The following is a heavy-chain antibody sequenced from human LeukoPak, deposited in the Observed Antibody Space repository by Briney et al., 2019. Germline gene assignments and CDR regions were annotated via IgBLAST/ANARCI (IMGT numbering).Heavy chain of an antibody. V-gene: IGHV3-30*03. CDR3: ASRYCSSTSCYLYYYYYGMDV. J-gene: IGHJ6*02. Sequence: GGSLRLSCAASGFTFSSYGMHWVRQAPGKGLEWVAVISYDGSNKYYADSVKGRFTISRDNSKNTLYLQMNSLRAEDTAVYYCASRYCSSTSCYLYYYYYGMDVWGQGTTVTVSS. CDR1: GFTFSSYG. CDR2: ISYDGSNK. D-gene: IGHD2-2*01.